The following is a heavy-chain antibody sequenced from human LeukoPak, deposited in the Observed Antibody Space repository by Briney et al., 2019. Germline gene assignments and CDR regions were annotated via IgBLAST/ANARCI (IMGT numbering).Heavy chain of an antibody. CDR3: AELGITMIGGV. J-gene: IGHJ6*04. V-gene: IGHV3-30*02. CDR2: IRSDGINK. CDR1: GFTFSNYG. Sequence: GGSLRLSCAASGFTFSNYGMHWVHQAPGKGLEWVAFIRSDGINKYHADSVKGRFTISRDNAKNSLYLQMNSLRAEDTAVYYCAELGITMIGGVWGKGTTVTISS. D-gene: IGHD3-10*02.